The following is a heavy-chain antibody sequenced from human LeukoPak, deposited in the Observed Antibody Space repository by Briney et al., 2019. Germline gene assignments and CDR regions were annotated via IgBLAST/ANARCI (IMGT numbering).Heavy chain of an antibody. Sequence: GGSLRLSCAVSGFTFSTYSMDWVRQAPGKGLEWVSSISSSSSYIYYADSVKGRFTISRDNAKNSLYLQMNSLRAEDTAVYYCARDTVLWFGEIDYWGQGTLVTVSS. CDR2: ISSSSSYI. CDR1: GFTFSTYS. V-gene: IGHV3-21*01. D-gene: IGHD3-10*01. CDR3: ARDTVLWFGEIDY. J-gene: IGHJ4*02.